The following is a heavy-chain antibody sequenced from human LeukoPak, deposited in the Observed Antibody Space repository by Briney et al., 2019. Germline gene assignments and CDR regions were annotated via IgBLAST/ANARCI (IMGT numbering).Heavy chain of an antibody. D-gene: IGHD6-13*01. Sequence: GGSLRLSCAASGFTFSAYWMSWVRQAPGKGLEWVANIKQDGSEKDYVDSVKGRFTISRDNAKNSLYLQMNSLRAEDTAVHYCARDPAGWGAFDIWGQGTMVTVSS. CDR2: IKQDGSEK. J-gene: IGHJ3*02. CDR3: ARDPAGWGAFDI. V-gene: IGHV3-7*01. CDR1: GFTFSAYW.